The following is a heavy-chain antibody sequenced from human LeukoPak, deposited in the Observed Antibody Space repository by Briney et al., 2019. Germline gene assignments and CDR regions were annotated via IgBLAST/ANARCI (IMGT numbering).Heavy chain of an antibody. CDR1: GGTFSSYA. CDR3: ARSYYGSGSYFDY. D-gene: IGHD3-10*01. V-gene: IGHV1-69*04. J-gene: IGHJ4*02. Sequence: SVKVSCKASGGTFSSYAISWVRQAPGQALEWMGRIIPILGIANYAQKFQGRVTITADKSTSTAYMELSSLRSEDTAVYYCARSYYGSGSYFDYWGQGTLVTVSS. CDR2: IIPILGIA.